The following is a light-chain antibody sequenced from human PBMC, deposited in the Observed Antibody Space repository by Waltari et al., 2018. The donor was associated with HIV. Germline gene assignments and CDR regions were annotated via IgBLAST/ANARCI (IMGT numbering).Light chain of an antibody. CDR3: GSWFRSLRGGV. V-gene: IGLV1-51*01. CDR2: DNN. J-gene: IGLJ2*01. Sequence: QFVLTQPPSLSAAPGQKVTISCSTSRSRSPHIGDDFVSWYQHVPGEAPKLVIYDNNKRPSGIPDRFSGSRTATSATLAITGLQTEDEAIYYCGSWFRSLRGGVFGGGTKLTVL. CDR1: RSRSPHIGDDF.